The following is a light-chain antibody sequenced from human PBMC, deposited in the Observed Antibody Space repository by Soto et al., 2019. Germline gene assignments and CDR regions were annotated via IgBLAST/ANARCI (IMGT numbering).Light chain of an antibody. CDR1: QSVSSN. CDR3: QQYDNWPPVT. V-gene: IGKV3-15*01. Sequence: EIVMTQSPASLSVSPWERATLSCRASQSVSSNLAWYQQKPGQAPSLLIYGASTRATGIPARFSGSGSGTEFTLTISSLQSEDFAVYYCQQYDNWPPVTFGQGTKVEIK. J-gene: IGKJ1*01. CDR2: GAS.